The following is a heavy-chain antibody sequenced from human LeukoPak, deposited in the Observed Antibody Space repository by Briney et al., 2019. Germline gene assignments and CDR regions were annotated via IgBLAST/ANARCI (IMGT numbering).Heavy chain of an antibody. CDR2: ISSGSSYI. Sequence: GGSLRLSCVASGFAFSNYNMNWVRQAPGKGLEWVSSISSGSSYIYYADSVKGRFIISRDNAKHSLYLQMNSLRAEDTAVYYCARYLVPYCGGDCYSDFDYWGQGTLVTVSS. V-gene: IGHV3-21*01. J-gene: IGHJ4*02. CDR3: ARYLVPYCGGDCYSDFDY. D-gene: IGHD2-21*02. CDR1: GFAFSNYN.